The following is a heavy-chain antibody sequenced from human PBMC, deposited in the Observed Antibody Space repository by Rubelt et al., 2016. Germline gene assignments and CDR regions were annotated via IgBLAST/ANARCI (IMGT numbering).Heavy chain of an antibody. CDR3: AKSMAYTALFHI. CDR1: GFTVSNIY. J-gene: IGHJ3*02. V-gene: IGHV3-53*01. D-gene: IGHD4-11*01. Sequence: EVQLVESGGDLIQPGGSLRLSCAASGFTVSNIYMSWVRQAPGKGLEWVTRIDTSERVTTYADPVKGRFTISRYRAKNTVYWQMNSLRAKETAAYYGAKSMAYTALFHIWGQGTMVTVSS. CDR2: IDTSERVT.